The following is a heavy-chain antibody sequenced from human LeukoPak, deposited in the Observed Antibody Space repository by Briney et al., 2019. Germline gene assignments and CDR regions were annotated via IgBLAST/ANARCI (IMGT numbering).Heavy chain of an antibody. J-gene: IGHJ5*02. CDR1: GFTFSSYS. V-gene: IGHV3-21*01. Sequence: GGSLRLSCAASGFTFSSYSMNWVRQAPGKGLEWVSSISSSSSYIYYADSVKGRFTISRDNAKNSLYLQMNSLRAEDTAVYYCARDLIAAAGSPPPNWFDPWGQGTLVTVSS. CDR2: ISSSSSYI. CDR3: ARDLIAAAGSPPPNWFDP. D-gene: IGHD6-13*01.